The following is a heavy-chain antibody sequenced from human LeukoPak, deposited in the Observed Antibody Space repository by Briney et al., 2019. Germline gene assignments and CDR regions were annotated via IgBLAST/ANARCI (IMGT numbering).Heavy chain of an antibody. D-gene: IGHD3-22*01. V-gene: IGHV1-2*02. CDR2: INPNSGDT. Sequence: ASVKVSCKASGYIFTGYYMHWVRQAPGQGLEWMGWINPNSGDTTYAQRFQGRVTMTRDTSISTTYMELSSLRSDDTAVFYCARVPPDSSGYYKDYWGQGTLVTVSS. J-gene: IGHJ4*02. CDR3: ARVPPDSSGYYKDY. CDR1: GYIFTGYY.